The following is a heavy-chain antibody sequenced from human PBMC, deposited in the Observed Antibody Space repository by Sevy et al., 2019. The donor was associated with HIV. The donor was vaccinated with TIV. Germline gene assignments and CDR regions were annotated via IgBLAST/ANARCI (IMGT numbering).Heavy chain of an antibody. V-gene: IGHV3-30*18. CDR3: AKDLGAYYYDSSGFHYYYYGMDV. D-gene: IGHD3-22*01. CDR2: ISYDGSNK. J-gene: IGHJ6*02. Sequence: GGSLRLSCAASGFTFSSYGMHWVRQAPGKGLEWVAVISYDGSNKYYADSVKGRFTISRDNSKNTLYLQMNSLRAEDTAVYYCAKDLGAYYYDSSGFHYYYYGMDVWGQGTTVTVSS. CDR1: GFTFSSYG.